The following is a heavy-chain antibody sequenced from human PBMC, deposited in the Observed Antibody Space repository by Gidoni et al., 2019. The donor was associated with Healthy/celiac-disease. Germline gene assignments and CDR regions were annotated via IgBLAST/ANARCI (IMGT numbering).Heavy chain of an antibody. J-gene: IGHJ5*02. D-gene: IGHD6-19*01. CDR3: ASTDSSGWYGYSSDP. V-gene: IGHV4-39*01. Sequence: QLQLQESGPGLVKPSETLSLTCTVSGGSISSSSYYWGWIRQPPGKGLEWIGSIYYSGSTYYNPSLKSRVTISVDTSKNQFSLKLSSVTAADTAVYYCASTDSSGWYGYSSDPWGQGTLVTVSS. CDR1: GGSISSSSYY. CDR2: IYYSGST.